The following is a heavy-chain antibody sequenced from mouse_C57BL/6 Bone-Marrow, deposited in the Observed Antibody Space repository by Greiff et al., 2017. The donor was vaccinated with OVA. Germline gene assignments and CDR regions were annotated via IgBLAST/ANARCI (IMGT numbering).Heavy chain of an antibody. J-gene: IGHJ2*01. Sequence: VKLMEAAGELLKPREAVKISCKVSGYTFTDHTIHWMKQRPEQGLEWIGYIYPRDGSTKYNEKFKGKATLTVDKPSSTAYMQLNSLTSEDPAVDFGAREAACDSNYGFDYWGQGTTLTVSA. V-gene: IGHV1-78*01. D-gene: IGHD2-5*01. CDR2: IYPRDGST. CDR3: AREAACDSNYGFDY. CDR1: GYTFTDHT.